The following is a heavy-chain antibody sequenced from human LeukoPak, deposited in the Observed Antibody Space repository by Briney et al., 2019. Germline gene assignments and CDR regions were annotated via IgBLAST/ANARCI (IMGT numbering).Heavy chain of an antibody. CDR3: ARVRVNYVWGDYPVDY. D-gene: IGHD3-16*02. J-gene: IGHJ4*02. V-gene: IGHV1-2*02. Sequence: ASVKVSCKASGYTFTGYYMHWVRQAPGQGLEWMGWINPNSGGTNYAQKFQGRVTMTRDTSISTAYMELSRLRSDDTALYYCARVRVNYVWGDYPVDYWGQGTLVTVSS. CDR1: GYTFTGYY. CDR2: INPNSGGT.